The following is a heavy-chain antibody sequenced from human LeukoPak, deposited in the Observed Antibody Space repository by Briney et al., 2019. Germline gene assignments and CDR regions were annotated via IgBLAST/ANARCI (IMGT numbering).Heavy chain of an antibody. CDR2: IYYSGST. CDR1: GGSISSGGYY. J-gene: IGHJ3*02. Sequence: ASETLSLTCTVSGGSISSGGYYWSWIRQHPGKGLEWIGYIYYSGSTYYNPSLKSRVTISVDTSKNQFPLKLSSVTAADTAVYYCARDAADTAFDIWGRGTMVTVSS. CDR3: ARDAADTAFDI. D-gene: IGHD6-13*01. V-gene: IGHV4-31*03.